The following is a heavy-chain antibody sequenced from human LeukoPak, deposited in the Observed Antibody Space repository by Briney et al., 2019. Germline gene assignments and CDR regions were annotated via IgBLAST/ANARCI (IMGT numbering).Heavy chain of an antibody. CDR1: GYTFIGYY. CDR2: INLNSGGT. V-gene: IGHV1-2*02. CDR3: ARDSAAAGGLSFDY. Sequence: GASVKVSCKASGYTFIGYYMHWVRQAPGQGLEWMGWINLNSGGTKYAQKFQGRVTMTRDTSITTAYMELSRLRSDDTAVYYCARDSAAAGGLSFDYWSQGTLATVSS. J-gene: IGHJ4*02. D-gene: IGHD6-13*01.